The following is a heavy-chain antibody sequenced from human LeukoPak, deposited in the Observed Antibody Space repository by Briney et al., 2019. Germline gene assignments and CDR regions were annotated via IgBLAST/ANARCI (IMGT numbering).Heavy chain of an antibody. CDR3: ARLWSEGNWENWFDP. J-gene: IGHJ5*02. V-gene: IGHV4-59*01. D-gene: IGHD3-3*01. Sequence: SETLSLTCTVSGGSNSSYYWSWVRQPPGKGLERIGYIYYSGNTNYNPSLTSRVTISVDTSKNQFSLKLSSVTAADTAVYYCARLWSEGNWENWFDPWGQGTLVTVSS. CDR2: IYYSGNT. CDR1: GGSNSSYY.